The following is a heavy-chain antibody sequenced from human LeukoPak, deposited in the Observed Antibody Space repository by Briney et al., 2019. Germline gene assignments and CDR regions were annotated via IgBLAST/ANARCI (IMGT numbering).Heavy chain of an antibody. J-gene: IGHJ6*02. CDR3: ARVAAAGASYGMDV. CDR1: GGSSSGYY. Sequence: PSETLSLTCAVYGGSSSGYYWSWIRQPPGKGLEWIGEINHSGSTNYNPSLKSRVTISVDTPKNQFSLKLSSVTAADTAVYYCARVAAAGASYGMDVWGQGTTVTVSS. V-gene: IGHV4-34*01. D-gene: IGHD6-13*01. CDR2: INHSGST.